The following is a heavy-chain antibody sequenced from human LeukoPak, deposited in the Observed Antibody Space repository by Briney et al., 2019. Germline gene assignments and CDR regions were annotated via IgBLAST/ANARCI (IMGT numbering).Heavy chain of an antibody. CDR1: GASISGYY. J-gene: IGHJ4*02. CDR2: FYNSGST. V-gene: IGHV4-4*07. CDR3: ARDLDSYSSNWYPYTSGWYLDY. Sequence: SETLSLTCTVSGASISGYYWSWIRQPAGKGLEWIGRFYNSGSTNYNPSLKSRVTMSVDTSKNQFSLKLSSVTAADTAIYYRARDLDSYSSNWYPYTSGWYLDYWGQGTLVTVSS. D-gene: IGHD6-19*01.